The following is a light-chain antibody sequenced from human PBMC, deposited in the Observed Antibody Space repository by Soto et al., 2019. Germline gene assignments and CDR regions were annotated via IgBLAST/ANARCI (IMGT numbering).Light chain of an antibody. CDR2: EVS. CDR1: SSDVGGFNY. CDR3: SSYTTINTLL. Sequence: QSALTQPASVSGSPGQSITLSCAGTSSDVGGFNYVSWYQQHPGKAPKLMIYEVSNRPSGVSNRFSGSKSGNTASLTISGLQAEDEADYYFSSYTTINTLLFGGGTKLTVL. J-gene: IGLJ3*02. V-gene: IGLV2-14*01.